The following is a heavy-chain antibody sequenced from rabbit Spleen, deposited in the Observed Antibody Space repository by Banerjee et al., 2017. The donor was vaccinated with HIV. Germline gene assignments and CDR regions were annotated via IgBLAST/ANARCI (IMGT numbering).Heavy chain of an antibody. Sequence: QSLEESGGGLVQPEGSLTLTCTASGIDFSSYYYMCWVRQAPGKGLEWIACIATGSSGFTYFATWAKGRFTCSKTSSTAVTLQMTRLTAADTATYFCARDTSSSFSSYGMDLWGPGTLVTVS. CDR1: GIDFSSYYY. V-gene: IGHV1S40*01. J-gene: IGHJ6*01. D-gene: IGHD1-1*01. CDR2: IATGSSGFT. CDR3: ARDTSSSFSSYGMDL.